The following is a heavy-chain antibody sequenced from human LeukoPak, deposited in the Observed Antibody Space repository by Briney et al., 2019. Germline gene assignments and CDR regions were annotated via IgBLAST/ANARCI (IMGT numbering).Heavy chain of an antibody. Sequence: PGGSLRLSCAASGFTFSSYSMNWVRQAPGKGLEWVSSISSSSGYIYYADSVKGRFTVSRDNTKNSLYLQMNSLRAEDTAVYYCARDERLLSFLKWGQGTLVTVSS. D-gene: IGHD3-3*01. J-gene: IGHJ4*02. CDR2: ISSSSGYI. CDR1: GFTFSSYS. CDR3: ARDERLLSFLK. V-gene: IGHV3-21*01.